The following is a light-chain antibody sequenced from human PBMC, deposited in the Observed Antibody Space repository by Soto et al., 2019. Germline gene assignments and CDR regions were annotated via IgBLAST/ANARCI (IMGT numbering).Light chain of an antibody. CDR1: QSVNLN. CDR3: HQYNSWPRCT. CDR2: DAS. V-gene: IGKV3-15*01. Sequence: EIMMTQSPGTLSVSPGEGATLSCTASQSVNLNLAWYQQKSGQPPRLLLYDASTRATGIPVRFSGSGSGTEFTLTISSLQSENAAVYYCHQYNSWPRCTFGPGTKVEIK. J-gene: IGKJ3*01.